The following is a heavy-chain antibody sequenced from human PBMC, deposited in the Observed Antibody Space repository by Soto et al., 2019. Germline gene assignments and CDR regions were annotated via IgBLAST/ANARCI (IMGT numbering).Heavy chain of an antibody. D-gene: IGHD6-13*01. V-gene: IGHV3-11*06. J-gene: IGHJ4*02. CDR3: ERNISSWYIFDY. CDR2: ISISSSYT. CDR1: GYTFSDFY. Sequence: GGSLRLSCAASGYTFSDFYMSWVRQAPGKGLEWVSYISISSSYTSYADSVKGRFTISRDNAKNSLYLQMNSLRVEDTAVYYCERNISSWYIFDYWGQGTLVTVSS.